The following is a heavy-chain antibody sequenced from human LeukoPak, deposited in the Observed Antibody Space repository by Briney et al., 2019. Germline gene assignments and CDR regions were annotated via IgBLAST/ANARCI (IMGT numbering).Heavy chain of an antibody. V-gene: IGHV3-74*01. CDR1: GFSFSSYW. Sequence: GRSLRLSCAASGFSFSSYWMHWVPQAPGKGLVWVSRINSDGSSTNYADSVKGRFTISRENAKNTLYLQMNSLRAEDTAVYYCARVSSSWNPFDYWGQGALVTVSS. CDR2: INSDGSST. D-gene: IGHD6-13*01. J-gene: IGHJ4*02. CDR3: ARVSSSWNPFDY.